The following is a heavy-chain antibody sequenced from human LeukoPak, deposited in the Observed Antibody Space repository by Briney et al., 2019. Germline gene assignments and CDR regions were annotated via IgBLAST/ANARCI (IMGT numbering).Heavy chain of an antibody. CDR1: GGSISSSNW. J-gene: IGHJ4*02. V-gene: IGHV4-4*02. D-gene: IGHD2-8*01. CDR3: ARRHPYYYFDY. Sequence: SETLSLTGAVSGGSISSSNWWSWVRQPPGKGLEWIGEIYHSGSTNYNPSLKSRVTISVDTSKNQFSLKLSSVTAADTAVYYCARRHPYYYFDYWGQGTLVTVSS. CDR2: IYHSGST.